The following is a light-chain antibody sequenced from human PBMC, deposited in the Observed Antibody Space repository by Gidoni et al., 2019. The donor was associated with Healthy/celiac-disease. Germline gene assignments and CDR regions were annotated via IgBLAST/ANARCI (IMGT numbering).Light chain of an antibody. J-gene: IGLJ3*02. CDR2: GNS. Sequence: QSVLTQPPSVSGAPGQRVTISCTGSSSNIGAGYDVHWYQPLPGTAPKLLIYGNSNRPSGVPDRFSGSKSGTSASLSITGLQAEDEADYYCQSYDSSPSGPVFGGGTKLTVL. V-gene: IGLV1-40*01. CDR3: QSYDSSPSGPV. CDR1: SSNIGAGYD.